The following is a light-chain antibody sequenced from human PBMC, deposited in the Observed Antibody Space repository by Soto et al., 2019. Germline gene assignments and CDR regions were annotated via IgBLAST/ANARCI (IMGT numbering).Light chain of an antibody. CDR1: QSVSNN. J-gene: IGKJ5*01. Sequence: EIVMTQSPATLSVSPGERATLSCRASQSVSNNLAWYQQKPGQAHRLLVYLASTRATGIPARFSGSGSGTEFTLTISSLQSEDFAVYYCQQYKNWPPTTFGQGTRLEIK. CDR3: QQYKNWPPTT. V-gene: IGKV3D-15*01. CDR2: LAS.